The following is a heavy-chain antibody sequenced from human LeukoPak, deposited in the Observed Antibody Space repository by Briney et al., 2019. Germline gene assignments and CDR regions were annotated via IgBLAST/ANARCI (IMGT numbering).Heavy chain of an antibody. CDR1: GFTFDDYA. J-gene: IGHJ3*02. CDR3: AKGYYYDSSGYYYGAFDI. CDR2: ISWNSGSI. V-gene: IGHV3-9*01. D-gene: IGHD3-22*01. Sequence: PGRSLRLSRAASGFTFDDYAMHWVRQAPGKGLEWVSGISWNSGSIGYADSVKGRFTISRDNAKNSLYLQMNSLRAEDTALYYCAKGYYYDSSGYYYGAFDIWGQGTMVTVSS.